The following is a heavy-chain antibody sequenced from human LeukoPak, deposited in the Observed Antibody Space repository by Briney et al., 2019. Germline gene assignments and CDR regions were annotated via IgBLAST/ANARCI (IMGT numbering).Heavy chain of an antibody. D-gene: IGHD3-22*01. CDR1: GHTFTSYY. J-gene: IGHJ4*02. CDR3: ARSPPITMIVVVKIDY. CDR2: INPSGGST. Sequence: ASVKVSCKASGHTFTSYYMHWVRQAPGQGLEWMGIINPSGGSTSYAQKFQGRVTMTRDTSTGTVYMELSSLRSEDTAVYYCARSPPITMIVVVKIDYWGQGTLVTVSS. V-gene: IGHV1-46*01.